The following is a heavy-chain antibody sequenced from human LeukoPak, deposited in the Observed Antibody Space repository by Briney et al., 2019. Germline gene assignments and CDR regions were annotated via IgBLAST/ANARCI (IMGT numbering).Heavy chain of an antibody. Sequence: PSETLSLTCIVSGGSISSYYWSWIRQPPGKGLEWIGYIYYSGSTNYNPSLKSRVTISVVTSKNQFSLKLSSVTAADTAVYYCARARYSSAPFDYWGQRTLITVSS. CDR2: IYYSGST. D-gene: IGHD6-25*01. CDR1: GGSISSYY. J-gene: IGHJ4*02. CDR3: ARARYSSAPFDY. V-gene: IGHV4-59*01.